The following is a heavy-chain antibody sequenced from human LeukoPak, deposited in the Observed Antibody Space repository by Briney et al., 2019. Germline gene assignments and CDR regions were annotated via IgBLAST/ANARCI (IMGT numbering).Heavy chain of an antibody. V-gene: IGHV4-30-4*01. CDR1: GGSISSGDYY. D-gene: IGHD4-17*01. Sequence: SGTLSLTCTVSGGSISSGDYYWSWIRQPPGKGLEWIGYIYYSGSTYYNPSLKSRVTISVDTSKNQFSLKLSSVTAADTAVYYCARVGYDYGDYASFDPWGQGTLVTVSS. CDR3: ARVGYDYGDYASFDP. J-gene: IGHJ5*02. CDR2: IYYSGST.